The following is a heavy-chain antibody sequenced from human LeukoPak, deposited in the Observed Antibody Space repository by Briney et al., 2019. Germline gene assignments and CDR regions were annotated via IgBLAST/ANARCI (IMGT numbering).Heavy chain of an antibody. V-gene: IGHV4-38-2*02. Sequence: PSETLSLTCTVSGYSISSGYYWGWIRQPPGKGLEWIVSIHHSGSTYYNPSLKSRVTISVDTSKNQFSLKLSSVTAADTDVYYCARAQSIYDYVWGSYPSSGFDYWGQGTLVTVSS. D-gene: IGHD3-16*02. CDR2: IHHSGST. CDR3: ARAQSIYDYVWGSYPSSGFDY. CDR1: GYSISSGYY. J-gene: IGHJ4*02.